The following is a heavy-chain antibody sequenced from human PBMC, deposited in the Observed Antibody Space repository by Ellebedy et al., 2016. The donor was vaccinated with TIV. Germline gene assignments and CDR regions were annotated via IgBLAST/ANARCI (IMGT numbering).Heavy chain of an antibody. CDR3: ARERASVVGATYYYYGMDV. CDR1: GFTVSSSY. CDR2: IYSGGST. V-gene: IGHV3-66*01. J-gene: IGHJ6*02. Sequence: GGSLRLSCAASGFTVSSSYMSWVRQAPGKGLEWVSVIYSGGSTYYAGSVKGRFTISRDNSKNTVYLQMNRLRAEDTAVYYCARERASVVGATYYYYGMDVWGQGTTVTVSS. D-gene: IGHD1-26*01.